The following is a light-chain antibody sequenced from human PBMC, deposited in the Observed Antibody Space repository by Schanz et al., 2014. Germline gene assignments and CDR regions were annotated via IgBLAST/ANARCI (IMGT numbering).Light chain of an antibody. Sequence: QSALTQPPSASGSPGQSVTISCTGTSSDVGGYNYVSWYQQHPGKAPKLMIYEVSKRPSGVPDRFSGSKSGNTASLTVSGXXXXDEADYYSSSYAGSNTAYVFGTGTKLTVL. V-gene: IGLV2-8*01. J-gene: IGLJ1*01. CDR1: SSDVGGYNY. CDR2: EVS. CDR3: SSYAGSNTAYV.